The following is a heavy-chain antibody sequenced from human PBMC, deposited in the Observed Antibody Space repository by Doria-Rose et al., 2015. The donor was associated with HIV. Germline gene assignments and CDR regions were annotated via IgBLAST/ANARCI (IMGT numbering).Heavy chain of an antibody. Sequence: QVQLQESGPGLVKPSETLSLTCSVSGGSISHYYWSWIRQPPGKGLEYIGDIFYTGSTNYSTSLKSRVSISIDTSKNKFSLRLSSVTAADTAVYYCARVLSGTYDYWGQGTLVTASS. CDR3: ARVLSGTYDY. V-gene: IGHV4-59*01. D-gene: IGHD1-26*01. CDR1: GGSISHYY. J-gene: IGHJ4*02. CDR2: IFYTGST.